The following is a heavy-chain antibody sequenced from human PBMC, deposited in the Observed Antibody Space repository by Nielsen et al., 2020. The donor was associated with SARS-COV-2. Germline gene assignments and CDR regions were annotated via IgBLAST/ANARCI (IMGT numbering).Heavy chain of an antibody. CDR2: VSGSGNTT. CDR1: GLIFSNYA. V-gene: IGHV3-23*01. CDR3: ARDHVAASGVATYGMDV. J-gene: IGHJ6*02. D-gene: IGHD2-8*02. Sequence: GESLKISCAASGLIFSNYAMSWVRQAPGKGLEWVSGVSGSGNTTYYADSVKGRFTISRHNSKNTVYLQMNSLRVEDTAVYYCARDHVAASGVATYGMDVWGQGTTVTVSS.